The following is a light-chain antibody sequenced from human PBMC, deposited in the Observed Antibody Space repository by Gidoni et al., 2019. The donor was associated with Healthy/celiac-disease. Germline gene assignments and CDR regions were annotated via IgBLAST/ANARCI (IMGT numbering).Light chain of an antibody. Sequence: DIQMTQSPSSLSASVGDRVTITCQASQDISNYLNWYQQKPGKAPKLLIYDASNLETGVPSRFSGRGSGTDFTFTISSLQPEDIATYYCQQYDNLLITFGQXTRLEIK. CDR1: QDISNY. V-gene: IGKV1-33*01. CDR3: QQYDNLLIT. CDR2: DAS. J-gene: IGKJ5*01.